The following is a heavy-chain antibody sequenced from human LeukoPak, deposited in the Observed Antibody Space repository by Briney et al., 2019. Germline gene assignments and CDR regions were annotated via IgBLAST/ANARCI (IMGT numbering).Heavy chain of an antibody. V-gene: IGHV4-30-2*01. CDR1: GGSISSGGYS. CDR2: IYHSGST. CDR3: ARASGARDGYNYDAFDI. Sequence: SETLSLTCAVSGGSISSGGYSWRWIRQPPGKGLEWIGYIYHSGSTYYNPSLKSRVTISVDRSKNQFSLKLSSVTAADTAVYYCARASGARDGYNYDAFDIWGQGTMVTVSS. D-gene: IGHD5-24*01. J-gene: IGHJ3*02.